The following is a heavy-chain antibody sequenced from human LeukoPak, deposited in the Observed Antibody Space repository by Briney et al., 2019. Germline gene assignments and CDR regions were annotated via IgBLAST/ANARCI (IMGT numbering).Heavy chain of an antibody. CDR3: ARQWSYYYDSSGYYPDYGMDV. D-gene: IGHD3-22*01. J-gene: IGHJ6*02. CDR2: IYYSGST. Sequence: SETLSLTCTVSGGSISSYYRSWIRQPPGKGLEWIGYIYYSGSTNYNPSLKSRVTISVDTSKNQFSLKLSSVTAADTAVYYCARQWSYYYDSSGYYPDYGMDVWGQGTTVTVSS. V-gene: IGHV4-59*08. CDR1: GGSISSYY.